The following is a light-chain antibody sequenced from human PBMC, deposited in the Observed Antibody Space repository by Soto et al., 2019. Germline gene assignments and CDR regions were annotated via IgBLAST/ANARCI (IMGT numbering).Light chain of an antibody. J-gene: IGLJ1*01. Sequence: QTVVTQEPSFSVSPGGTVTLTCGLTSGSVSTGYHPSWYQQTPGQAPRTLIYSTNTRSSGVPDRFSGSILGNKAALTIAGAQADDESDYYCVLYMGGGSYVFGTGTQPTVL. CDR2: STN. CDR1: SGSVSTGYH. CDR3: VLYMGGGSYV. V-gene: IGLV8-61*01.